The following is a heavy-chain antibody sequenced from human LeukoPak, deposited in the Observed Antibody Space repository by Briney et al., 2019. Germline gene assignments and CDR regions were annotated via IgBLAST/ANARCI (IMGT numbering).Heavy chain of an antibody. CDR3: ARPKRFYYYYYGMDV. CDR2: ISYDGSNE. V-gene: IGHV3-30-3*01. Sequence: PGGSLRLSCATSGFTFSNYAMHWVRQAPGKGLEWVAVISYDGSNEYYADSVEGRFTISRDNSKNTLYLQMNSLRAEDTAVYYCARPKRFYYYYYGMDVWGQGTTVTVSS. J-gene: IGHJ6*02. CDR1: GFTFSNYA.